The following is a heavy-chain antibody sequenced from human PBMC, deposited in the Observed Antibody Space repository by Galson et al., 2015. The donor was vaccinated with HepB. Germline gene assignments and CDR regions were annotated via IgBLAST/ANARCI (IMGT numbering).Heavy chain of an antibody. CDR3: ARGGYDLLTGYPDGYFDY. CDR2: ISVYSGNR. CDR1: GYNFNIYG. Sequence: SVKVSCKGSGYNFNIYGINWMRQAPGQGLEWMGWISVYSGNRNYAQKLQDRVTMTTDTSTTTAYMELRSLRSDDTAVYYCARGGYDLLTGYPDGYFDYWGQGTLVTVSS. V-gene: IGHV1-18*01. J-gene: IGHJ4*02. D-gene: IGHD3-9*01.